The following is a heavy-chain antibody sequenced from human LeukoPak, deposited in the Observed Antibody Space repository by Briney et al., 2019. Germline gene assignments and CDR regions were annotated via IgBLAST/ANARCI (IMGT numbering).Heavy chain of an antibody. D-gene: IGHD3-3*01. J-gene: IGHJ4*02. CDR3: ATVDFWSGYYRVKGFDY. CDR1: GGSISSSSYY. Sequence: PSETLSLTCTVSGGSISSSSYYWGWIRQPPGKGLEWIGSVYYSGSTYYNTSLKSRVTLSVDTSQNQFSLKLSSVTAADTAVYYCATVDFWSGYYRVKGFDYWGQGILVTVSS. V-gene: IGHV4-39*07. CDR2: VYYSGST.